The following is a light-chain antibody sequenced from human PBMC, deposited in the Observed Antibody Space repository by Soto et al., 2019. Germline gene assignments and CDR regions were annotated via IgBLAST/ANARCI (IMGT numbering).Light chain of an antibody. CDR2: GAS. CDR3: QQYNNWPPLT. J-gene: IGKJ4*01. V-gene: IGKV3D-15*01. CDR1: QSVSNN. Sequence: EIVMTQSPATLSVSPGERATLSCRASQSVSNNLAWYQQKPGQAPRLLIYGASTRATGIPARFSGSVSGTEFTLTISSLQSEDFAVYCCQQYNNWPPLTFGGGTKVEIK.